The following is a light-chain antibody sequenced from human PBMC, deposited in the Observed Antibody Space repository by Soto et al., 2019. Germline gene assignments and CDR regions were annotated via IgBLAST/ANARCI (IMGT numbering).Light chain of an antibody. CDR3: QQYNTYPYT. CDR2: KAS. CDR1: QSISSSW. J-gene: IGKJ2*01. Sequence: DIQMTQSPSTLSASVGDRVTIICRASQSISSSWLAWYQQKSGKAPKLLIYKASSLESGVPSRFSGSGSGTEFTLTISSLQPDDFATYYCQQYNTYPYTFGQGTKLEIK. V-gene: IGKV1-5*03.